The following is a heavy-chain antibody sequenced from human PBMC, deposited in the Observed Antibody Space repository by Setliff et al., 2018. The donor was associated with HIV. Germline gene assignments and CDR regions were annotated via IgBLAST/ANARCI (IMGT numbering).Heavy chain of an antibody. CDR1: GGSFSDQY. D-gene: IGHD2-8*01. CDR2: INYRGTT. Sequence: SETLSLTCAVYGGSFSDQYWSWIRQPPGKGLEWIGEINYRGTTNDNPSLRSRVTISVDTSRNQFSLKLKSVTAADTAVYYCARVPSCADTWCYMYYYYYYGMDVWGQGTTVTVSS. J-gene: IGHJ6*02. CDR3: ARVPSCADTWCYMYYYYYYGMDV. V-gene: IGHV4-34*01.